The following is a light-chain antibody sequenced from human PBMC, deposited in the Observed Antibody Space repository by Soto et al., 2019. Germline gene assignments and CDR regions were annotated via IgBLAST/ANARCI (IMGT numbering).Light chain of an antibody. CDR2: ANN. J-gene: IGLJ2*01. CDR1: SSNIGSHS. Sequence: QPVLTQPPSASGTPGQRVTISCSGSSSNIGSHSVYWYQQLPGTAPKLLIYANNQRPSGVPDRFSGSKSGTSASLAISGLRSEDEADYYCAAWDDSLSGLVIFGGGTKLTVL. CDR3: AAWDDSLSGLVI. V-gene: IGLV1-47*01.